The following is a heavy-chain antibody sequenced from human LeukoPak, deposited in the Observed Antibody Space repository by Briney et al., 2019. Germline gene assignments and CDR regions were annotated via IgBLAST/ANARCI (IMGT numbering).Heavy chain of an antibody. Sequence: PGGSLRLSCAASGFTFDDYAMHWVRQAPGKGLEWVLGISWNSGNIDYADSVKGRFSISRDNAKNSLYLQMNSLRAEDTALYYCAKDKGYSYGTDAFDIWGQGTMVTVSS. V-gene: IGHV3-9*01. CDR3: AKDKGYSYGTDAFDI. CDR1: GFTFDDYA. CDR2: ISWNSGNI. D-gene: IGHD5-18*01. J-gene: IGHJ3*02.